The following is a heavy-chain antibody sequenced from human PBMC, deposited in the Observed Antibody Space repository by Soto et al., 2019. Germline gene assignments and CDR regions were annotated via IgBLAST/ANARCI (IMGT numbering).Heavy chain of an antibody. Sequence: ASVKVSCKASGYTFTSYGISWVRQAPGQGLEWMGWISAYNGNTNYAQKLQGRVTMTTDTSTSTAYMELRSLRSDDTAVYYCAREGALYGSADAFDIWGQGTMVTVSS. J-gene: IGHJ3*02. CDR1: GYTFTSYG. CDR2: ISAYNGNT. V-gene: IGHV1-18*01. D-gene: IGHD3-10*01. CDR3: AREGALYGSADAFDI.